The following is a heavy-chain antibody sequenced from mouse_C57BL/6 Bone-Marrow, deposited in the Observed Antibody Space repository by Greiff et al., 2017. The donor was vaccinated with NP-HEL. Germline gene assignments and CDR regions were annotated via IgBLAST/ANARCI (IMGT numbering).Heavy chain of an antibody. CDR2: IRLKSDNYAT. Sequence: EVHLVESGGGLVQPGGSMKLSCVASGFTFSNYWMNWVRQSPEKGLEWVAQIRLKSDNYATHYAESVKGRFTISRDDSKSSVYLQMNNLRAEDTGIYYCTGDSGYYVYYFDYWGQGTTLTVSS. V-gene: IGHV6-3*01. CDR3: TGDSGYYVYYFDY. D-gene: IGHD2-3*01. J-gene: IGHJ2*01. CDR1: GFTFSNYW.